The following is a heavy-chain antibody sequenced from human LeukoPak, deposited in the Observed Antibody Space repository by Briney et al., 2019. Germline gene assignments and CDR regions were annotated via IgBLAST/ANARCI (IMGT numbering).Heavy chain of an antibody. J-gene: IGHJ4*02. CDR1: GGSISSSSYY. Sequence: SETLSLTCTVSGGSISSSSYYWGWIRQPPGKGLEWIGEINHSGSTNYNPSLKSRVTISVDTSKNQFSLKLSSVTAADTAVYYCAHSRGYSYGLLIKEYYFDYWGQGTLVTVSS. CDR3: AHSRGYSYGLLIKEYYFDY. V-gene: IGHV4-39*07. D-gene: IGHD5-18*01. CDR2: INHSGST.